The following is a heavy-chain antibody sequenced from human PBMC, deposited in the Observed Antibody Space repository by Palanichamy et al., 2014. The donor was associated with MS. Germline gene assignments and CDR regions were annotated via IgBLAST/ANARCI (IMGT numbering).Heavy chain of an antibody. D-gene: IGHD2/OR15-2a*01. J-gene: IGHJ4*02. CDR3: AKGTNKVGTTGFDY. CDR1: GFTFSSYT. CDR2: ISGSSGNT. V-gene: IGHV3-23*01. Sequence: EVQLVGVVGETWYSLGGSLRLSCAASGFTFSSYTMSWVRQAPGKGLEWVSGISGSSGNTHYADSVKGRFTISRDNSKNTLYLQMNSLRAEDTAVYYCAKGTNKVGTTGFDYWGQGTLVTVSS.